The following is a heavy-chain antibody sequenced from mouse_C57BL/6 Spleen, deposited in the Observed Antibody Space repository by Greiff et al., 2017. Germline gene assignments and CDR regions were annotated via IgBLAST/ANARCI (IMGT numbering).Heavy chain of an antibody. J-gene: IGHJ3*01. V-gene: IGHV14-4*01. D-gene: IGHD2-1*01. CDR3: TASLYYGFAY. Sequence: VQLKQSGAELVRPGASVKLSCTASGFNIKADYMHWVKQRPEQGLEWIGWIDPENGDTEYASKFQGKATITADTSSNTAYLQLSSLTSEDTAVYYCTASLYYGFAYWGQGTLVTVSA. CDR2: IDPENGDT. CDR1: GFNIKADY.